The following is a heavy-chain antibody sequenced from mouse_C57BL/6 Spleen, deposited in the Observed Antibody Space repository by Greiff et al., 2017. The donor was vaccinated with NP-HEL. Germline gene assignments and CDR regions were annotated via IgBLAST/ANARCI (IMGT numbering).Heavy chain of an antibody. V-gene: IGHV3-1*01. CDR1: GYSITSGYD. J-gene: IGHJ4*01. CDR3: ARGGDSSGYYYYAMDY. Sequence: EVQLQQSGPGMVKPSQSLSLTCTVTGYSITSGYDWHWIRHFPGNKLEWMGYISYSGSTNYNPSLKSRISITHDTSKNHFFLKLKSVTTEDTATYYCARGGDSSGYYYYAMDYWGQGTSGTVSS. CDR2: ISYSGST. D-gene: IGHD3-2*02.